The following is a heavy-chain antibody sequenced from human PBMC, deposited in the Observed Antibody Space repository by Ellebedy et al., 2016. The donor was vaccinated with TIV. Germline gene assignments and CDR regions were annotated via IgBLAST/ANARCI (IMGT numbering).Heavy chain of an antibody. CDR1: DYTLTNYV. CDR2: ITVHNGDT. D-gene: IGHD6-13*01. Sequence: AASVKVSCKASDYTLTNYVVNWVRQAPGQGLEWMEWITVHNGDTNYAPNLQGRVTLTTDTSTSTAYMELRSLRSDDTAIYYCARDRGGSAWYFDDWGQGTLVTVSS. J-gene: IGHJ4*02. CDR3: ARDRGGSAWYFDD. V-gene: IGHV1-18*01.